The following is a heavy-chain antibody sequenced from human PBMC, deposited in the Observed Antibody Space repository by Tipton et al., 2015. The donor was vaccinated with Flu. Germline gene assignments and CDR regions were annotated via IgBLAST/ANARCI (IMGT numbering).Heavy chain of an antibody. CDR1: GDAIRSDYL. D-gene: IGHD4-11*01. V-gene: IGHV4-38-2*01. CDR2: VFRSGSG. CDR3: VRRDYSNYVSDPKNWFDS. Sequence: TLSLTCSVSGDAIRSDYLWGWIRQPPGRGVEWIGNVFRSGSGYLNPSLKSRDAISIDTSRKQFSLKLSSLTAADTAVYFCVRRDYSNYVSDPKNWFDSWGQGTLVTVSS. J-gene: IGHJ5*01.